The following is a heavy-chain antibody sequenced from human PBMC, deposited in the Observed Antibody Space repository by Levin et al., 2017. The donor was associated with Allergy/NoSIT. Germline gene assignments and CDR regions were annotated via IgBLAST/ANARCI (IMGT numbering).Heavy chain of an antibody. V-gene: IGHV4-61*01. Sequence: KTSETLSLTCTISGGSVFSGSYYWSWIRQPPGKGLEYIGYVCYSGSTNYNPSLKSRVTISMDTSKNQLSLKLSSVSAADTAVYYCARELIITQGGSNYYYGVDVWGQGTPVTVSS. CDR3: ARELIITQGGSNYYYGVDV. J-gene: IGHJ6*02. D-gene: IGHD3-10*01. CDR1: GGSVFSGSYY. CDR2: VCYSGST.